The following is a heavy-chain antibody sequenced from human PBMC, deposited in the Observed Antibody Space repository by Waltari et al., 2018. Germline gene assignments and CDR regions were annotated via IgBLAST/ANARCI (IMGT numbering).Heavy chain of an antibody. D-gene: IGHD1-1*01. J-gene: IGHJ4*02. CDR2: IYSGGST. CDR1: GFSVITKY. V-gene: IGHV3-53*02. CDR3: ASTLEDWNYFGY. Sequence: EVQLVETGGGLIQPGGSLRLSCAASGFSVITKYMNWVRQAPGKGLEWVSAIYSGGSTYYTDSVKGRFTISRDNSKNTVFLQMTSLRAEDTALYYCASTLEDWNYFGYWGQGTLVTVSS.